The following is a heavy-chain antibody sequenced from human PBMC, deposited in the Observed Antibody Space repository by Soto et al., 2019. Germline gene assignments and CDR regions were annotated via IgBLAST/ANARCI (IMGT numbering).Heavy chain of an antibody. J-gene: IGHJ6*02. V-gene: IGHV3-33*01. CDR2: IWSDGNTE. CDR1: GFSFRSFG. CDR3: ARRAEYYEGSGRNYYYGMDV. Sequence: LRLSCVASGFSFRSFGMHWVRQAPGKGLEWVAVIWSDGNTEYYANSVKGRFTIARDNSENTLYLEMNSLRVDDTAVYYCARRAEYYEGSGRNYYYGMDVWGQGTTVTVSS. D-gene: IGHD3-22*01.